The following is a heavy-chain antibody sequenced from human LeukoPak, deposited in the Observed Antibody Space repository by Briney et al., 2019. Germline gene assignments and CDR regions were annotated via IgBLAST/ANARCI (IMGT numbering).Heavy chain of an antibody. J-gene: IGHJ4*02. CDR1: GHTFISYD. V-gene: IGHV1-8*01. CDR2: MSPNSGDT. Sequence: ASVKVACKASGHTFISYDFNWVRQATGQRPEWMGWMSPNSGDTGYAQKFQDRVTMTRNTSISTAYMELSSLRSDDTAVYYCARGPPNWGYDYWGPGTLVTVSS. D-gene: IGHD7-27*01. CDR3: ARGPPNWGYDY.